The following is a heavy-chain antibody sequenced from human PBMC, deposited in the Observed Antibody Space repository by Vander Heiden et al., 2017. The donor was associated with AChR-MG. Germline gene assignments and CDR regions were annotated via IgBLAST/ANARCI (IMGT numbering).Heavy chain of an antibody. V-gene: IGHV3-23*01. Sequence: EVQLLESGGGLVQPGVSLRLSYAASGFTFSSYAMSWVRQAPGKGLEWVSAISGSGGSTYYADSVKGRFTISRDNSKNTLYLQMNSLRAEDTAVYYCAKTQWLEPSVDYWGQGTLVTVSS. CDR1: GFTFSSYA. CDR3: AKTQWLEPSVDY. D-gene: IGHD6-19*01. CDR2: ISGSGGST. J-gene: IGHJ4*02.